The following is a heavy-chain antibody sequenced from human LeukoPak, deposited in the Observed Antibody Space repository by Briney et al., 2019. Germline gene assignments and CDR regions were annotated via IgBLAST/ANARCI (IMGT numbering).Heavy chain of an antibody. V-gene: IGHV3-23*01. CDR1: GFTFSSYA. CDR3: AKDLDEWELALYDY. CDR2: ISGSGGST. Sequence: GGSLRLSCAASGFTFSSYAMSWFRQPPAKGLEWVSAISGSGGSTYYADSVKGRFTISRDNSKNTLYLQMNSLRAEDTAVYYCAKDLDEWELALYDYWGQGTLVTVSS. J-gene: IGHJ4*02. D-gene: IGHD1-26*01.